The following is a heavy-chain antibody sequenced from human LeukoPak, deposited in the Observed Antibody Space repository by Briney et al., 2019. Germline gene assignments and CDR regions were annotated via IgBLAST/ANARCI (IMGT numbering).Heavy chain of an antibody. J-gene: IGHJ4*02. CDR3: ATSRVRDGYNDY. V-gene: IGHV1-18*01. Sequence: GASVKVSCKASGYTFSSYGISWVRQAPGQGLEWMGWISAYHGNTNYAQKFQGRVTMTTDTSTTTAYMELRSLRSDDTAVYYCATSRVRDGYNDYWGQGTLVTVSS. CDR1: GYTFSSYG. D-gene: IGHD5-24*01. CDR2: ISAYHGNT.